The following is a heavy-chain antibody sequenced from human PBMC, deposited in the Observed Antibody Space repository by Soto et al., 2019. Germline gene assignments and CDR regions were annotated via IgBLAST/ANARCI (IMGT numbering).Heavy chain of an antibody. CDR2: ITWNRASI. J-gene: IGHJ4*02. V-gene: IGHV3-9*01. Sequence: EVQLVESGGGLVQPGRSLRLSCAASGFTFDDYAMHWVRQAPGRGLEWVSGITWNRASIGYADSVKGRFTISRDNAKNSLYLRMDSLRPEDTALYYCAKGDYGDYSLSDYWGQGTLVTVSS. CDR3: AKGDYGDYSLSDY. D-gene: IGHD4-17*01. CDR1: GFTFDDYA.